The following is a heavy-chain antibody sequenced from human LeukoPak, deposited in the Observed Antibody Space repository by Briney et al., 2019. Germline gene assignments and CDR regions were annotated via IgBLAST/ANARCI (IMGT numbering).Heavy chain of an antibody. CDR2: IIPIVSTA. D-gene: IGHD2-15*01. Sequence: ASVKVSCKASGGTFSSYAMSWVRQAPGQGLEWMGRIIPIVSTADYAQKFQGRVTITTDENTSTAYMELSSLRSEDTAVYYCARGQCSGGSCYFDYWGQGTLVTVSS. V-gene: IGHV1-69*05. CDR3: ARGQCSGGSCYFDY. CDR1: GGTFSSYA. J-gene: IGHJ4*02.